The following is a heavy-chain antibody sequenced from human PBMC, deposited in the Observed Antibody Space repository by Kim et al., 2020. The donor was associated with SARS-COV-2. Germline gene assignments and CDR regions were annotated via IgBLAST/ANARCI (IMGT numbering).Heavy chain of an antibody. CDR2: IYYSGST. J-gene: IGHJ4*01. Sequence: SEPLSLTCTVSGGSISSYYWSWIWKPQVKGVDWMGYIYYSGSTNYNPSLKSRVTISVDTSQNQFSLKLSSVTASDTCVYYCARVKVREAKFAVIADYYF. CDR1: GGSISSYY. V-gene: IGHV4-59*01. CDR3: ARVKVREAKFAVIADYYF. D-gene: IGHD3-10*01.